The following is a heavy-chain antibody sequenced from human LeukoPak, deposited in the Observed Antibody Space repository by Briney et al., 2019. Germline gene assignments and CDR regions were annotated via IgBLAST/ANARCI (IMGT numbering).Heavy chain of an antibody. CDR2: ISSSSSYI. D-gene: IGHD3-10*01. CDR1: GFTFSSYS. CDR3: ARDGLVRGEQDYYYYYGMDV. V-gene: IGHV3-21*01. J-gene: IGHJ6*02. Sequence: PGGSLRLSCAASGFTFSSYSMNWVRQAPGKGLEWVSSISSSSSYIYYADSVKGRFTISRDNAKNSLYLQMNSLRAEDTAVYYCARDGLVRGEQDYYYYYGMDVWGQGTTVTVSS.